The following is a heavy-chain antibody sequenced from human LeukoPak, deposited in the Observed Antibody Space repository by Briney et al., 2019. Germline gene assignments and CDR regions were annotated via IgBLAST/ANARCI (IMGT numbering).Heavy chain of an antibody. J-gene: IGHJ4*02. CDR2: ISGSGGST. D-gene: IGHD3-9*01. V-gene: IGHV3-23*01. CDR3: AKEYYDILSGYVCYFDY. Sequence: GGSLRLSCAASGFTFCSYAMSWLRQAPGKGLEWVSAISGSGGSTYYADSVRGRFTISRDNSKNTLYLQMNSLRAEDTAVYYCAKEYYDILSGYVCYFDYWGQGTLVTVSS. CDR1: GFTFCSYA.